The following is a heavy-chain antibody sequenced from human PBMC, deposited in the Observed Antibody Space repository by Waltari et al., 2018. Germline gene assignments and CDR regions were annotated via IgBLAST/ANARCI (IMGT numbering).Heavy chain of an antibody. D-gene: IGHD3-10*01. CDR1: GGSFSGYY. CDR2: INHSGST. CDR3: ARVRAYYYGSGRKYYFDY. J-gene: IGHJ4*02. V-gene: IGHV4-34*01. Sequence: QVQLQQWGAGLLKPSETLSLTCAVYGGSFSGYYWSWIRPPPGKGLEWIGEINHSGSTNYNPSLKSRVTISVDTSKNQFSLKLSSVTAADTAVYYCARVRAYYYGSGRKYYFDYWGQGTLVTVSS.